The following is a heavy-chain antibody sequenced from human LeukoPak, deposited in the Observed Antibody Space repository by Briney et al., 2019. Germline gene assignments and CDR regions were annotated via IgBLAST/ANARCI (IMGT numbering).Heavy chain of an antibody. CDR2: IYTSGST. J-gene: IGHJ5*02. D-gene: IGHD3-3*01. CDR1: GGSISSGSYY. Sequence: SETLSLTCTVSGGSISSGSYYWSWIPQPAGKGREWIGRIYTSGSTNYNPSLKSRVTISVDTSKNQFSLKLSSVTAADTAVYYCARDRTQNYDFWSGYYLNWFDPWGQGTLVTVSS. V-gene: IGHV4-61*02. CDR3: ARDRTQNYDFWSGYYLNWFDP.